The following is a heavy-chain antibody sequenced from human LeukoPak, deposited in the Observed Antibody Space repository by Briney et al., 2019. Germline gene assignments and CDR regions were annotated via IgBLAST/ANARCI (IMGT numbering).Heavy chain of an antibody. J-gene: IGHJ4*02. CDR2: IRYDGGVK. Sequence: GGSLRVSCAASGFTFSHYSMHWVRQAPGKGLEWVAVIRYDGGVKYYADSVKGRFTLSRDNSRNTLFVDMNGLRPEDTAIYYCAGEGPAEYSYNGALDYWGQGTLVTVSS. D-gene: IGHD5-18*01. V-gene: IGHV3-30*04. CDR1: GFTFSHYS. CDR3: AGEGPAEYSYNGALDY.